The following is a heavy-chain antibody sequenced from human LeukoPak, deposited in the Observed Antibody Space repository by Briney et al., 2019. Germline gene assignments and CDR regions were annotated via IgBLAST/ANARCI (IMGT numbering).Heavy chain of an antibody. Sequence: GASVKVSCKASGYTFTSYAMHWVRQAPGQRLEWMGWINAGNGNTKYSQEFQGRVTITRDTSASTAYMELSSLRSEDMAVYYCARGPVGSSYVRYNWFDPWGQGTLVTVSS. D-gene: IGHD6-13*01. CDR2: INAGNGNT. J-gene: IGHJ5*02. V-gene: IGHV1-3*03. CDR3: ARGPVGSSYVRYNWFDP. CDR1: GYTFTSYA.